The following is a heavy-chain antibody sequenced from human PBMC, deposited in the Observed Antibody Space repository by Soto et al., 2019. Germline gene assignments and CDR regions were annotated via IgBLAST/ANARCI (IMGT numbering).Heavy chain of an antibody. CDR3: AKEIRVVVVATVWYFDL. D-gene: IGHD2-15*01. J-gene: IGHJ2*01. V-gene: IGHV3-23*01. CDR1: GFTFSSYA. Sequence: EVQLLESGGGLVQPGGSLRLSCAASGFTFSSYAMSWVRQAPGKGLEWVSAISGSGGSTYYADSVKGRFTISRDNSKNTLYLQMNSLRAEDTAVYYCAKEIRVVVVATVWYFDLWGRGTLVTVPS. CDR2: ISGSGGST.